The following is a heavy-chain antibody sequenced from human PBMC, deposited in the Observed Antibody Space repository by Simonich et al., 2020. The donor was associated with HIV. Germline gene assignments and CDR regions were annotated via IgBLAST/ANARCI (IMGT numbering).Heavy chain of an antibody. D-gene: IGHD6-13*01. Sequence: QVQLVQSGAEVKKPGASVKVSCKASGYTFTSYYMHWVRQAPGQGLEWMGIINPSGGSTSYAQKFQGRVTMTKDTYTSTVYMELSSLRSEDTDVYYCARALAAAGTMELYFDYWGQGTLVTVSS. V-gene: IGHV1-46*01. J-gene: IGHJ4*02. CDR2: INPSGGST. CDR1: GYTFTSYY. CDR3: ARALAAAGTMELYFDY.